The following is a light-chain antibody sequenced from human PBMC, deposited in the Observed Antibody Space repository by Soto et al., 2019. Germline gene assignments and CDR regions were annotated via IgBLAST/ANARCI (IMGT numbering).Light chain of an antibody. CDR1: SSDAGSSNF. CDR2: EGS. Sequence: QSVLTQPASVSGSPGQSITIPCAGTSSDAGSSNFVSWYQLRPGKAPKLMMFEGSNRPSGVSNRFSGSRSGNTASLTISGLQAEDEADYYCCSYTGGSTVIFGGGTKLTVL. V-gene: IGLV2-23*01. J-gene: IGLJ2*01. CDR3: CSYTGGSTVI.